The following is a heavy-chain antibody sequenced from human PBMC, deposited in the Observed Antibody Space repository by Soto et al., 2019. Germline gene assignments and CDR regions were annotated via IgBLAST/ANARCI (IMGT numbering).Heavy chain of an antibody. CDR3: ARAGAAARPYPVGYYYYMDV. CDR1: GYTFTSYD. J-gene: IGHJ6*03. CDR2: MNPNSGNT. D-gene: IGHD6-6*01. V-gene: IGHV1-8*01. Sequence: ASVKVSCKASGYTFTSYDINWVRQATGQGLEWMGWMNPNSGNTGYAQKFQGRVTMTRNTSISTAYMELSSLRSEDTAVYYCARAGAAARPYPVGYYYYMDVWGKGTTVTVSS.